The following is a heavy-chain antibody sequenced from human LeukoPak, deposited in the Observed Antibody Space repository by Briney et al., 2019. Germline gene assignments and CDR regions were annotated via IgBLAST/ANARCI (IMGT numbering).Heavy chain of an antibody. V-gene: IGHV3-30*18. CDR3: AKDYSNYCDY. CDR2: ISYDGSNK. J-gene: IGHJ4*02. Sequence: GGSLRLSCAASGFTFSSYGMHWVRQAPGKGLEWVAVISYDGSNKYYADSVKGRFTISRDNSKNALYLQMNSLRAEDTAVYYCAKDYSNYCDYWGQGTLVTVSS. D-gene: IGHD4-11*01. CDR1: GFTFSSYG.